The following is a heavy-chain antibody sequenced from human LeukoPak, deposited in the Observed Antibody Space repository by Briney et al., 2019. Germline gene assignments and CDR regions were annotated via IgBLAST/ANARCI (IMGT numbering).Heavy chain of an antibody. CDR1: GYNFPSYW. D-gene: IGHD2-2*01. V-gene: IGHV5-51*01. Sequence: GESLKISCKTSGYNFPSYWIGWVRQMPGKGLQWMGLIYPRDSKTTYSPSFQGQVTISVDKSIGAAYLEWRSLQASDTAMYYCARLTAAMFSGYYYMDVWGKGTTVTVSS. CDR3: ARLTAAMFSGYYYMDV. CDR2: IYPRDSKT. J-gene: IGHJ6*03.